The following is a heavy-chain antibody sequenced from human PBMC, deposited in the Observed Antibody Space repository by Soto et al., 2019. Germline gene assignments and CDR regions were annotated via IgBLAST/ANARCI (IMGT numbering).Heavy chain of an antibody. V-gene: IGHV1-46*01. CDR2: INPSGGST. Sequence: QVQLVQSGAEVKKPGASVKVSCKASGYTFTSYYMHWVRQAPGQGRAWMGIINPSGGSTSYAQNCQGRVTMTSDTCTSTVYRELSSLRSEDTDVYYCARSQFPAYRSYCDKSGYLDYWGQGTLVTVSS. D-gene: IGHD3-22*01. CDR3: ARSQFPAYRSYCDKSGYLDY. J-gene: IGHJ4*02. CDR1: GYTFTSYY.